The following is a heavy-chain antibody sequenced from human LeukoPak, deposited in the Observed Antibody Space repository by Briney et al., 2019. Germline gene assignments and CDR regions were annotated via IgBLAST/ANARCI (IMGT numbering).Heavy chain of an antibody. CDR1: GGSISSYY. D-gene: IGHD6-19*01. J-gene: IGHJ4*02. Sequence: SETLSLTCTVSGGSISSYYWSWIRQPPGKGLEWIGYIYYSGSTNYNPSFKSRVTISVDTSKNQFSLKLSSVTAADTAVYYCARGGWVRLANDYWGQGTLVTVSS. V-gene: IGHV4-59*08. CDR2: IYYSGST. CDR3: ARGGWVRLANDY.